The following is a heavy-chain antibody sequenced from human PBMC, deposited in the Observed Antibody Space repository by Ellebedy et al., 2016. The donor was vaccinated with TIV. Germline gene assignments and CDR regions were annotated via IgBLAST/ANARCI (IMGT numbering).Heavy chain of an antibody. V-gene: IGHV3-48*02. Sequence: GESLKISCAASGFTFSSYSMNWVRQAPGKGLEWVSYISSSSSTIYYADSVKGRFTISRDNAKNSLYLQMNSLRDEDTAVYYCASMRWFDPWGQGTLVTVSS. CDR2: ISSSSSTI. J-gene: IGHJ5*02. CDR3: ASMRWFDP. CDR1: GFTFSSYS. D-gene: IGHD2-2*01.